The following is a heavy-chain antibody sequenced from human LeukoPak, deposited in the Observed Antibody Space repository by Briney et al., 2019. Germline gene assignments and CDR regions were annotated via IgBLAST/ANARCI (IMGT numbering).Heavy chain of an antibody. CDR2: ISWNSGSI. V-gene: IGHV3-9*01. CDR3: ARASTTIRGTIYFDY. Sequence: QPGRSLRLSCAASGFTFDDYAMHWVRQAPGKGLEWVSGISWNSGSIGYADSVKGRFTISRDNAKNSLYLQMNSLRAEDTALYYCARASTTIRGTIYFDYWGQGTLVTVSS. J-gene: IGHJ4*02. D-gene: IGHD1-1*01. CDR1: GFTFDDYA.